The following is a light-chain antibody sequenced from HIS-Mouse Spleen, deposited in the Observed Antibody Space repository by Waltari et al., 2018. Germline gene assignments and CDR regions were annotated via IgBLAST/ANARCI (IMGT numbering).Light chain of an antibody. J-gene: IGLJ3*02. CDR2: KDR. CDR1: ALPKQY. Sequence: SYELTQPPSVSVSPGQTARITCSGDALPKQYAYCYQQKPGQATVLGIYKDRGRPSGIPERFSGSSSGTTVTLTIGGVQAEDEADYYCQSADSSGTYGVFGGGTKLTVL. V-gene: IGLV3-25*03. CDR3: QSADSSGTYGV.